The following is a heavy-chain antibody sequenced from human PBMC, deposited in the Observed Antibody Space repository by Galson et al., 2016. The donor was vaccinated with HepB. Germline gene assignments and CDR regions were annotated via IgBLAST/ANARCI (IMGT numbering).Heavy chain of an antibody. D-gene: IGHD3-10*01. CDR3: ARVPSYHGSGSSRFDP. J-gene: IGHJ5*02. V-gene: IGHV4-31*03. CDR1: GVSISSGGYY. Sequence: TLSLTCNVSGVSISSGGYYWSWIRQHPGKGLEWIGYIYYSGNTYYNPSLKSRVTISVDTSKNQFSLKLSSVTAADTAVYYCARVPSYHGSGSSRFDPWGQGTLVTVSS. CDR2: IYYSGNT.